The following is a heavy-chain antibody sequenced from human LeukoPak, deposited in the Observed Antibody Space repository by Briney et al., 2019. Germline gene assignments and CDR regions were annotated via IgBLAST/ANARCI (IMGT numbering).Heavy chain of an antibody. CDR3: ARAYRWFDP. CDR2: INHSGST. D-gene: IGHD3-16*02. V-gene: IGHV4-34*01. J-gene: IGHJ5*02. CDR1: GGSFSGYY. Sequence: SETLSLTCAVYGGSFSGYYWSWIRQPPGKGLEWIGEINHSGSTNYNPSLKGRVTISVDTSKNQFSLKLSSVTAADTAVYYCARAYRWFDPWGQGTLVTVSS.